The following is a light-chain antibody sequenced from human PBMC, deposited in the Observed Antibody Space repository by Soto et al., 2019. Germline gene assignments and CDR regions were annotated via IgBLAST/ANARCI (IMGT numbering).Light chain of an antibody. CDR1: SGDIGGYNY. J-gene: IGLJ3*02. CDR3: LSYDSSLRGWV. Sequence: QSALTQPRSVSGSPGQSVTISCTGASGDIGGYNYVSWYQHHPGKAPKLIIFDVNKRPSGVPDRFSGSKSGTSASLAITGLQTEDEADYFCLSYDSSLRGWVFGGGTKVTVL. CDR2: DVN. V-gene: IGLV2-11*01.